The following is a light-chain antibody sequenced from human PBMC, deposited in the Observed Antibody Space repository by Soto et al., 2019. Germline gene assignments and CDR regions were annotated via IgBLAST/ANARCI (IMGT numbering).Light chain of an antibody. V-gene: IGLV2-8*01. CDR2: EVT. J-gene: IGLJ1*01. CDR3: SSYVASKSYV. CDR1: SSDVGGYNY. Sequence: QSVLAQPPSASGSPGQSVTISCTGTSSDVGGYNYVSWYQQHPGKAPKLLIYEVTKRPSGVPDRFSGSKSGNTASLTVSGLQAEDEADYYCSSYVASKSYVFGNGTKVTVL.